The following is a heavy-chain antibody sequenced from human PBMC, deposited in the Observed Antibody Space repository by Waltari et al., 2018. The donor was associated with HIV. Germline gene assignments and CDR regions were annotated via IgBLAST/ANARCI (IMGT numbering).Heavy chain of an antibody. J-gene: IGHJ6*02. V-gene: IGHV1-8*01. Sequence: QAQLVQSGAEVKRPGASVKVSCKASGYTFSNYDFNWVRQATGQGLEWMGWMNPNSGNSGVVQKFQGRVTMTMDTSISTAYMELSSLGSEDTAVYYCARGGEMGAPYVGMDVWGQGTTVTVSS. CDR3: ARGGEMGAPYVGMDV. CDR1: GYTFSNYD. CDR2: MNPNSGNS. D-gene: IGHD3-10*01.